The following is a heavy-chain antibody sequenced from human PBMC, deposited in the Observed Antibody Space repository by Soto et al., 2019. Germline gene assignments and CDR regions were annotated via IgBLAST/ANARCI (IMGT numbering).Heavy chain of an antibody. CDR1: GFTFSSYA. J-gene: IGHJ5*02. D-gene: IGHD2-15*01. V-gene: IGHV3-23*01. CDR2: ISGSGGST. CDR3: AKDLGCSGGSCYPGNWFDP. Sequence: GGSLRLSCAASGFTFSSYAMSWVRQAPGKGLEWVSAISGSGGSTYYADSVKGRFTISRDNSKNTLYLQMNSLRAEDTAVYYCAKDLGCSGGSCYPGNWFDPWGQGTLVTVSS.